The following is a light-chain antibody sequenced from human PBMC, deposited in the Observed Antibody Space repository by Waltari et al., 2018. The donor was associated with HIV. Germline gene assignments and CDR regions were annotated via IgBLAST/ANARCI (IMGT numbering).Light chain of an antibody. V-gene: IGKV3-20*01. Sequence: EIVLTQSPGTLSLSPGERATLSCRASQSVSSSSLAWYHQKPGQVPRLLMYGTSSRATGIPDRFSGSGSGTDFTLTITRLEPEDFAVYYCQQYVSSLWTFGQGTKVEIK. CDR1: QSVSSSS. CDR2: GTS. J-gene: IGKJ1*01. CDR3: QQYVSSLWT.